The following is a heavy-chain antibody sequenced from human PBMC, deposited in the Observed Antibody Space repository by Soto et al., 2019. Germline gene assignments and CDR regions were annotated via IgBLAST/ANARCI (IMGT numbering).Heavy chain of an antibody. CDR1: GFTFSSYA. J-gene: IGHJ6*03. V-gene: IGHV3-30-3*01. CDR2: ISYDGSNK. Sequence: GGSLRLSCAASGFTFSSYAMHWVRQAPGKGLEWVAVISYDGSNKYYADSVKGRFTISRDNSKNTLYLQMNSLRAEDTAVYHCAKGYSIYYYYMDVWGKGTTVTVSS. CDR3: AKGYSIYYYYMDV. D-gene: IGHD4-4*01.